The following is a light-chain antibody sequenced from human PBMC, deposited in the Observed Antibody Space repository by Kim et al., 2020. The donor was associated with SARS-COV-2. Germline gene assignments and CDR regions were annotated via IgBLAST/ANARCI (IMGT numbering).Light chain of an antibody. CDR2: DAS. J-gene: IGKJ1*01. V-gene: IGKV3-11*01. CDR3: QQCSNWPRP. Sequence: RERATLTSRTSQSINTYLCWYQQNPGQAPSLLIDDASTAATGIPAMFSGSGSGADFTLTISGLQPEDSAVYYCQQCSNWPRPFGQGTKVDIK. CDR1: QSINTY.